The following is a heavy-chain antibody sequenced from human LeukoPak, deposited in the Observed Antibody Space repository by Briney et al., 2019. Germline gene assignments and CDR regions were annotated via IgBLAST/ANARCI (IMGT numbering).Heavy chain of an antibody. V-gene: IGHV1-18*01. J-gene: IGHJ5*02. CDR1: GYTFTSYG. Sequence: ASVKVSCKASGYTFTSYGISWVRQAPGQGLEWMGWISAYNGNTNYAQKLQGRVTMTTDTSTSTAYMELRSLRSDDTAVYYCARDPAVTIFGVVAYNWFDPWGQGTLVTVSS. CDR3: ARDPAVTIFGVVAYNWFDP. D-gene: IGHD3-3*01. CDR2: ISAYNGNT.